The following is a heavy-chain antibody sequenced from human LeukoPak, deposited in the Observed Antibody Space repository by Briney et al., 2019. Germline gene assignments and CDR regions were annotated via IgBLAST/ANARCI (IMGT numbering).Heavy chain of an antibody. CDR1: GFTFSSYA. D-gene: IGHD1-26*01. J-gene: IGHJ6*03. V-gene: IGHV3-23*01. CDR3: AKSGSYPGGYYYYMDV. CDR2: VSGGGGSR. Sequence: GGSLRLSCAASGFTFSSYAMSWVRQAPGKGLEWVSAVSGGGGSRFYADSVKGRFTISRDNSKNTQFLQMTSLRADDTAVYCAKSGSYPGGYYYYMDVWGKGTTVTVSS.